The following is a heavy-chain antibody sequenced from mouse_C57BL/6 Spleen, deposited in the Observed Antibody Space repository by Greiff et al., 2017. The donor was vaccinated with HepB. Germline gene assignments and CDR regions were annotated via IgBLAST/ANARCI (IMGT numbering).Heavy chain of an antibody. Sequence: EVKLVESEGGLVQPGSSMKLSCTASGFTFSDYYMAWVRQVPEKGLEWVANINYDGSSTYYLDSLKSRFIISRDNAKNILYLQMSSLKSEDTATYYCAREGYGSISSYAMDYWGQGTSVTVSS. D-gene: IGHD1-1*01. J-gene: IGHJ4*01. CDR2: INYDGSST. V-gene: IGHV5-16*01. CDR1: GFTFSDYY. CDR3: AREGYGSISSYAMDY.